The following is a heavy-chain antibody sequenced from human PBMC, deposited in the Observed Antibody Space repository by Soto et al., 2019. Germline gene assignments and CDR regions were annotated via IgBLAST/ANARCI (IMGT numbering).Heavy chain of an antibody. Sequence: QVQVVESGGGVVQPGRSLRLSCAASGFTFRTYAMHWVRQAPGKGLEWVAVISHDGSNTDYGDSVKGRFTISRDNAKNSLYLQMNSLRVEDTAVYYCARDRCSGGSCYRTYAFDLWGRGTLVTVSS. CDR2: ISHDGSNT. V-gene: IGHV3-30*03. D-gene: IGHD2-15*01. CDR1: GFTFRTYA. CDR3: ARDRCSGGSCYRTYAFDL. J-gene: IGHJ3*01.